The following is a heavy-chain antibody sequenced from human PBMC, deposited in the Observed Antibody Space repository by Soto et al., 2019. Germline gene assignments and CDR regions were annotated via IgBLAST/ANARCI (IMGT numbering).Heavy chain of an antibody. Sequence: SATLSLTCIVSNGSISKSDSYWGWIRQPPGKGLEWIGEINHSGSTNYNPSLKSRVTISVDTSKNQFSLKLSSVTAADTAVYYCARGDPSNCSSTSCSKGGGWFDPWGQGTLVTVSS. D-gene: IGHD2-2*01. CDR2: INHSGST. CDR1: NGSISKSDSY. CDR3: ARGDPSNCSSTSCSKGGGWFDP. J-gene: IGHJ5*02. V-gene: IGHV4-39*07.